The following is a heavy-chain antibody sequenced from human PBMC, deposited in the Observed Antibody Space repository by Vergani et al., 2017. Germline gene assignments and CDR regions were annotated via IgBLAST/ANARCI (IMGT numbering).Heavy chain of an antibody. CDR2: ISGSGGST. Sequence: EVQLLESGGGLVQPGGSLRLSCAASGFTFSSYAMSWVRQAPGKGLEWVSAISGSGGSTYYADSVKGRFTISRDNSKNTLYLQMNSLRAEDTAVYYCARLYKGYSSGWSLGYWGQGTLVTVSS. J-gene: IGHJ4*02. CDR1: GFTFSSYA. CDR3: ARLYKGYSSGWSLGY. D-gene: IGHD6-19*01. V-gene: IGHV3-23*01.